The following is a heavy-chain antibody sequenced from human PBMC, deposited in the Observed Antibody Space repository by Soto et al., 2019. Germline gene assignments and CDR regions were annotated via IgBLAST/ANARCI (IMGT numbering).Heavy chain of an antibody. CDR3: AKDLQLRFLDEGWVY. D-gene: IGHD3-3*01. J-gene: IGHJ4*02. V-gene: IGHV3-23*01. Sequence: GGSTRLSCAASGFTFSSYAMSWVRQAPGKGLEWVSAISGSGGSTYYADSVKGRFTISRDNSKNTLYLQMNSLRAEDTAVYYCAKDLQLRFLDEGWVYWGQGTLVTVSS. CDR2: ISGSGGST. CDR1: GFTFSSYA.